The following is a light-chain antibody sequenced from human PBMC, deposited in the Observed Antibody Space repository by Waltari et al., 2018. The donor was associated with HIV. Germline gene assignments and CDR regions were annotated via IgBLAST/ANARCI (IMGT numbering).Light chain of an antibody. CDR1: GLAKRY. CDR2: KDM. V-gene: IGLV3-27*01. J-gene: IGLJ3*02. CDR3: FSAADNNRGV. Sequence: SYELTQPSSVSVSPGQTARITCSGDGLAKRYVRWFQQKPGQAPELVIYKDMERPSGIPERCYGPSSGSTVTLTISGAQVEDEADYYCFSAADNNRGVFGGGTKVTVL.